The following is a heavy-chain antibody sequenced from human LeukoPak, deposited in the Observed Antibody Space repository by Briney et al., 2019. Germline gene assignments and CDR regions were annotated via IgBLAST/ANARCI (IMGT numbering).Heavy chain of an antibody. CDR1: GFTFSSYE. D-gene: IGHD6-13*01. Sequence: PGRSLRLSCAASGFTFSSYEMNWVRQAPGKGRGWVSYISSSGSTIFYADSVKGRFTIARDNAKNSLYLQMNGLRAEDTAVYYCARVGQQLALDYWGQGTLVTVSS. CDR3: ARVGQQLALDY. V-gene: IGHV3-48*03. CDR2: ISSSGSTI. J-gene: IGHJ4*02.